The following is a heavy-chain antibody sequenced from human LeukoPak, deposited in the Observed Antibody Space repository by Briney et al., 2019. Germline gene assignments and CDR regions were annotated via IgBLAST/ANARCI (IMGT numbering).Heavy chain of an antibody. Sequence: GGSLRLSCPASGFTFSSYGMHWVRQAPGKGLEWVAVIWYDGSNKYYADSVKGRFTISRDNSKNTLYLQMNSLRAEDTAVYYCAKDSGGYSSSPGDVWGKGTTVTVSS. CDR1: GFTFSSYG. CDR2: IWYDGSNK. D-gene: IGHD6-13*01. J-gene: IGHJ6*04. V-gene: IGHV3-33*06. CDR3: AKDSGGYSSSPGDV.